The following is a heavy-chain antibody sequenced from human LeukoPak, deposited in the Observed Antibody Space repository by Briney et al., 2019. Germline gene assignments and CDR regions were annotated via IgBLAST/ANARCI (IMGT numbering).Heavy chain of an antibody. CDR2: ISAYNGNT. V-gene: IGHV1-18*01. CDR3: ARDYHCGGDCYPGVGY. CDR1: GYTFTSYG. Sequence: ASVKVSCKASGYTFTSYGISWVRQAPGQGLEWMGWISAYNGNTNYAQKLQGRVTMTTDTSTSTAYMELRSLRSDDTAVYYCARDYHCGGDCYPGVGYWGQGTLVTVSS. J-gene: IGHJ4*02. D-gene: IGHD2-21*02.